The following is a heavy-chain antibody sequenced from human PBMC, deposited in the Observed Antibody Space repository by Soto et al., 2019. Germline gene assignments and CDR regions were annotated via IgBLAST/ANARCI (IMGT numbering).Heavy chain of an antibody. V-gene: IGHV3-23*01. CDR3: AKDCRPYYYDSSGYDDAFDI. CDR2: ISGSGGST. D-gene: IGHD3-22*01. Sequence: GGSLRLSCAASGFTFSSYAMSWVRQAPGKGLEWVSAISGSGGSTYYADSVKGRFTISRDNSKNTLYLQMNSLRAEDTAVYYCAKDCRPYYYDSSGYDDAFDIWGQGTMVTVSS. J-gene: IGHJ3*02. CDR1: GFTFSSYA.